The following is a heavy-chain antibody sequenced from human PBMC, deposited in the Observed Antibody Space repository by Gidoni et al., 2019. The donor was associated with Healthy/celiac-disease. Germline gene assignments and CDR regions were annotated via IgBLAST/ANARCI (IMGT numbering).Heavy chain of an antibody. J-gene: IGHJ5*02. CDR1: GFTFSSYD. CDR3: SKHERKYYDFWSGYYLGDWFDP. Sequence: EVQLLASGGGLVQPGGSLRLSCAASGFTFSSYDMSWVRQAPGKGLEWVSAISGSGGSTYYADSVKGRFTISRDNSKNTLYLQMNSLRAEATAVYYCSKHERKYYDFWSGYYLGDWFDPWGQGTLVTVSS. CDR2: ISGSGGST. V-gene: IGHV3-23*01. D-gene: IGHD3-3*01.